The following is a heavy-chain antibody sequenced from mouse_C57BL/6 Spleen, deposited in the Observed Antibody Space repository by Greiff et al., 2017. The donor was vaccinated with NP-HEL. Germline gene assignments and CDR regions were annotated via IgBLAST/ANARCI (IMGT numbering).Heavy chain of an antibody. Sequence: EVQLQQSGPGLVKPSQSLSLTCSVTGYSITSGYYWNWIRQFPGNKLEWMGYISYDGSNNYNPSLKNRISITRDTSKNQFFLKLNSVTTEDTATYYCARDYGNYHFDVWGTGTTVTVSS. V-gene: IGHV3-6*01. CDR2: ISYDGSN. D-gene: IGHD2-1*01. CDR1: GYSITSGYY. J-gene: IGHJ1*03. CDR3: ARDYGNYHFDV.